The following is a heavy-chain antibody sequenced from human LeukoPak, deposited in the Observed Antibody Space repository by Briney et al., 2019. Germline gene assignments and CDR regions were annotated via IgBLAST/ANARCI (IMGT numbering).Heavy chain of an antibody. D-gene: IGHD3-10*01. Sequence: ASVKVSCKASGYTFTSYGISWVRQAPGQGLEWMGWMNPNSGNTGYAQKFQGRVTMTRNTSISTAYMELSSLRSEDTAVYYCASPASTYGSGSYYTPFQYYYGMDVWGQGTTVTVSS. J-gene: IGHJ6*02. CDR3: ASPASTYGSGSYYTPFQYYYGMDV. V-gene: IGHV1-8*02. CDR1: GYTFTSYG. CDR2: MNPNSGNT.